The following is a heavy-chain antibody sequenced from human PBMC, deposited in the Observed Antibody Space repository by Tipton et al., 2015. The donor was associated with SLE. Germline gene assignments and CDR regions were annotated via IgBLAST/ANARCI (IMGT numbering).Heavy chain of an antibody. CDR2: IYHSGST. D-gene: IGHD1-26*01. CDR3: ARVGVGADYYYGMDV. CDR1: GYSISSGYY. V-gene: IGHV4-38-2*02. J-gene: IGHJ6*02. Sequence: TLSLTCTVSGYSISSGYYWGWIRQPPGKGLEWIGSIYHSGSTNYNPSLKSRVTISVDTSKNQFSLKLSSVTAADTAVYYCARVGVGADYYYGMDVWGQGTTVTVSS.